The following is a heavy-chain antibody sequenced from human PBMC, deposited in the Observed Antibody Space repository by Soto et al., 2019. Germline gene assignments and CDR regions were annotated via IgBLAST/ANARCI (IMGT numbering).Heavy chain of an antibody. CDR2: ISSSSSYI. D-gene: IGHD4-4*01. V-gene: IGHV3-21*01. Sequence: VGSLRLSCAASGFTFSSYSMNWVRQAPGKGLEWVSSISSSSSYIYYADSVKGRFTISRDNAKNSLYLQMNSLRAEDTAVYYCAREGYSNYGVLDYYGMDVWGQGTTVTVSS. J-gene: IGHJ6*02. CDR1: GFTFSSYS. CDR3: AREGYSNYGVLDYYGMDV.